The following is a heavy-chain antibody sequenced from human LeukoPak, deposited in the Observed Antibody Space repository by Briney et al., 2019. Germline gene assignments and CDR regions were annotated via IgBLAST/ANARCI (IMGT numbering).Heavy chain of an antibody. D-gene: IGHD7-27*01. CDR3: ARDSAQTGGLDY. J-gene: IGHJ4*02. V-gene: IGHV1-46*01. Sequence: ASVKVSCKASGYTFTSYYMHWVRQAPGQGLEWMGIIYPSGGSTTYAQKFRGRVTMTSDTSTSTVYMELSSLRSEDTAVYYCARDSAQTGGLDYWGQGTLVTVSS. CDR2: IYPSGGST. CDR1: GYTFTSYY.